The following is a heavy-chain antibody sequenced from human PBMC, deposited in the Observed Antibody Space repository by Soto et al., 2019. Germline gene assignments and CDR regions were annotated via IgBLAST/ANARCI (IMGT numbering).Heavy chain of an antibody. CDR3: ARDGPFSSSSFDY. D-gene: IGHD6-6*01. V-gene: IGHV3-21*01. Sequence: GGSLRLSCAASGFTFSSYSMNWVRQAPGKGLEWVSSISSSSSYIYYADSVKGRFTISRDNAKNSLYLQMNSLRAEDTAVYYCARDGPFSSSSFDYWGQGTLVTVSS. J-gene: IGHJ4*02. CDR2: ISSSSSYI. CDR1: GFTFSSYS.